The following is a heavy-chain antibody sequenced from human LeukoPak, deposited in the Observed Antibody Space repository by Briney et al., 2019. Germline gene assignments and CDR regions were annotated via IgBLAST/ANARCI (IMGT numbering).Heavy chain of an antibody. Sequence: GGSLRLSCAASGFTFSSYAMHWVRQAPGKGLEWVAVISYDGSNKYYADSVKGRFTISRDNSKNTLYLQMNSLRAEDTAVYYCARGNSVPYNWNDYWGQGTLVTVSS. CDR2: ISYDGSNK. D-gene: IGHD1-1*01. CDR1: GFTFSSYA. V-gene: IGHV3-30-3*01. J-gene: IGHJ4*02. CDR3: ARGNSVPYNWNDY.